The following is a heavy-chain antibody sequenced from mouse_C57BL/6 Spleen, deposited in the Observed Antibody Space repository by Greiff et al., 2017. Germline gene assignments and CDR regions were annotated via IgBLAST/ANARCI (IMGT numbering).Heavy chain of an antibody. J-gene: IGHJ3*01. CDR2: IYTGDGAT. V-gene: IGHV1-82*01. CDR1: GYAFSSSW. CDR3: AVRWAY. Sequence: VQLQQSGPELVKPGASVKISCKASGYAFSSSWMHWVKQRPGKGLEWIGRIYTGDGATNYTGKFKGKATLTADKESSTAYMKSSSLTSEDAAVYFCAVRWAYWGQGTLVTVSA.